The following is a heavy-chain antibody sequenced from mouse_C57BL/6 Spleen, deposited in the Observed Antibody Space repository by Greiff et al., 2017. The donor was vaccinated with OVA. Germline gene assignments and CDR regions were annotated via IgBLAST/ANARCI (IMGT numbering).Heavy chain of an antibody. D-gene: IGHD1-1*02. CDR2: IYPGDGDT. CDR3: ARRGNLFYAMDY. Sequence: QVQLKQSGPELVKPGASVKISCKASGYAFSSSWMNWVKQRPGKGLEWIGRIYPGDGDTNYNGKFKGKATLTADKSSSTAYMQLSSLTSEDSAVYFCARRGNLFYAMDYWGQGTSVTVSS. CDR1: GYAFSSSW. V-gene: IGHV1-82*01. J-gene: IGHJ4*01.